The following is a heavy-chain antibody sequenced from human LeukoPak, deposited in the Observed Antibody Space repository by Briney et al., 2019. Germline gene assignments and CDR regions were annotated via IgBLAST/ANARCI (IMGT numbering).Heavy chain of an antibody. J-gene: IGHJ6*03. CDR2: IYYSGTT. V-gene: IGHV4-39*01. Sequence: PSETLSLTCTVSGGSISSSHYYWGWICQTPGKGLGWIGTIYYSGTTYYNPSLESRATISEDTSKNQFSLTLRSVTAANTAVYYCARQISDYYYYYIDVWGKGTTVTVSS. CDR3: ARQISDYYYYYIDV. CDR1: GGSISSSHYY. D-gene: IGHD3-10*01.